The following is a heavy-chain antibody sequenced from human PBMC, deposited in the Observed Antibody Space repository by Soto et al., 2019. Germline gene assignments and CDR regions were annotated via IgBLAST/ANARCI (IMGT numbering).Heavy chain of an antibody. CDR3: VKGALNYYGSGIRYYCGMDV. Sequence: PGGSLRLSCAASGFTFSSYAMSWVRQAPGKGLEWVSAISGSGGSTYYADSVKGRFTISRDNSKNTLYLQMNSLRAEDTAVYYCVKGALNYYGSGIRYYCGMDVWGQGTTVTVSS. D-gene: IGHD3-10*01. J-gene: IGHJ6*02. CDR1: GFTFSSYA. V-gene: IGHV3-23*01. CDR2: ISGSGGST.